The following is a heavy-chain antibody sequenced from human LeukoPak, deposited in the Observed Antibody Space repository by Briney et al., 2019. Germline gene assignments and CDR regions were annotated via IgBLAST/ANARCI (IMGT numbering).Heavy chain of an antibody. CDR3: ARGRDGYTDY. CDR1: GGSITSYY. J-gene: IGHJ4*02. Sequence: SETLSLTCTVSGGSITSYYWSWIRQPPGKGPEWIGYIYDIGTTYYNPFLKSRATMSVDTSKNQSSLNLSSVTAADTAVYYCARGRDGYTDYWGQGTLVTVSS. D-gene: IGHD5-24*01. CDR2: IYDIGTT. V-gene: IGHV4-59*01.